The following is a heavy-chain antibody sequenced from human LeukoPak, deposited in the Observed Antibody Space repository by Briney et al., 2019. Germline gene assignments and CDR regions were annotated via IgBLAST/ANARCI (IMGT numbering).Heavy chain of an antibody. CDR2: ISGSGDTT. J-gene: IGHJ4*02. CDR3: TKARVLSSFDV. V-gene: IGHV3-23*01. Sequence: GGSLRLSCAASGFTFNIYVLAWVRQAPGKGLEWVSSISGSGDTTYYAESVKGRFTISRDNLKNTLYLKMTNLRAEDTALYYCTKARVLSSFDVWGQGTLVNVSS. D-gene: IGHD3-16*02. CDR1: GFTFNIYV.